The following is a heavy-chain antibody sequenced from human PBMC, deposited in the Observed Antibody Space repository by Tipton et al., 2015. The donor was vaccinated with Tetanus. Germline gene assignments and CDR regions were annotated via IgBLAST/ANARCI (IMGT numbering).Heavy chain of an antibody. D-gene: IGHD1-26*01. CDR3: ARDQARGARGWNYFDC. CDR1: GGSISSGGYY. Sequence: TLSLTCTVSGGSISSGGYYWSWIRQHPGKGLEWIGDIYSSGGTYYNPSLKSRVTISVDTSKNQFSLRLNSVTAADTAVYYCARDQARGARGWNYFDCWGQGTLVTVSS. CDR2: IYSSGGT. J-gene: IGHJ4*02. V-gene: IGHV4-31*03.